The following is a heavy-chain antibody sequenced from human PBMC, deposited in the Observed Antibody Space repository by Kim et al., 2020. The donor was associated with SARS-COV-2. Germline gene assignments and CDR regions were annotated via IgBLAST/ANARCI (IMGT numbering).Heavy chain of an antibody. CDR2: NYDSGST. Sequence: SETLSLTCTVSGGSISSGGYYWSWIRQHPGKGWEWIGYNYDSGSTYYNPSLKCRVTISVDTSKNQFSLKLSSVTAAATAVYYCARDDAFDIWGQGTMVTVSS. CDR1: GGSISSGGYY. CDR3: ARDDAFDI. V-gene: IGHV4-31*03. J-gene: IGHJ3*02.